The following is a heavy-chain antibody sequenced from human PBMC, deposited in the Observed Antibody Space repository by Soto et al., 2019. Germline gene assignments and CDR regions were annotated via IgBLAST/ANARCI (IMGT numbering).Heavy chain of an antibody. V-gene: IGHV4-39*01. J-gene: IGHJ3*02. CDR2: IYYSGST. Sequence: QLQLQESGPGLVKPSETLSLTCTVSGGSISSSSYYWGWIRQPPGKGLEWIGSIYYSGSTYYNPSLKSRVTISVETSKNQFSLKLSSVTAADTAVYYCARHVGGREDDAFDIWGQGTMVTVSS. CDR3: ARHVGGREDDAFDI. CDR1: GGSISSSSYY. D-gene: IGHD3-16*01.